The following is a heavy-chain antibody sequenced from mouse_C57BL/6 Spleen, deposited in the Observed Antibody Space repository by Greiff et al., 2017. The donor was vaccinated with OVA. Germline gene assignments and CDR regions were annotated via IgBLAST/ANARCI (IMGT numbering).Heavy chain of an antibody. CDR3: ARGGSSYPWFAY. CDR2: INPNYGTT. V-gene: IGHV1-39*01. CDR1: GYSFTDYN. D-gene: IGHD1-1*01. Sequence: EVKVVESGPELVKPGASVKISCKASGYSFTDYNMNWVKQSNGKSLEWIGVINPNYGTTSYNQKFKGKATLTVDQSSSTAYMQLNSLTSEDSAVYYCARGGSSYPWFAYWGQGTLVTVSA. J-gene: IGHJ3*01.